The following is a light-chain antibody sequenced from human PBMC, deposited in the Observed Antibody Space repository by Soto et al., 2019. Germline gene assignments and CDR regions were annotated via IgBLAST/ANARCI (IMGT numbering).Light chain of an antibody. Sequence: EIVLTQSPGTLSLSPGERATLSCRANQSVSSSYLAWYQQKPGQAPRLLIYGASSRATGIPDRFSGSGSGTDFTLTISRLEPEDFAVYYCQQYGSTSATFGGGTKVEIK. CDR2: GAS. CDR1: QSVSSSY. CDR3: QQYGSTSAT. V-gene: IGKV3-20*01. J-gene: IGKJ4*01.